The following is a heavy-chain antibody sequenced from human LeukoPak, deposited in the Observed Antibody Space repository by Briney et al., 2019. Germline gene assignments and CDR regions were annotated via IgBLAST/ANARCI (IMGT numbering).Heavy chain of an antibody. Sequence: GGSLRLSCAASGFTFSSYAMHWVRQAPGKGLEWVSAISGSGDNTYYGDSVKGRFTMSRDNSKNTLYLQMSSLRAEDTAVYYCAKDAGSYGDYNSWYFDLWGRGTLVTFSS. CDR1: GFTFSSYA. V-gene: IGHV3-23*01. CDR3: AKDAGSYGDYNSWYFDL. CDR2: ISGSGDNT. J-gene: IGHJ2*01. D-gene: IGHD4-17*01.